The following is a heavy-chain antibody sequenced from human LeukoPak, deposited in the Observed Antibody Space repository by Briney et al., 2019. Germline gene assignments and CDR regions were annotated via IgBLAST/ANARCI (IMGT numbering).Heavy chain of an antibody. Sequence: GGSLRLSCAASGFTFSSYGMSWVRQAPGEGLKWVSIISASGSNTIYADSVKGRFTISRDNSKNTLYLQMNSLRDGDTAVYYCAKGASGSHYYSFDYWGQGTLVTVSS. CDR2: ISASGSNT. CDR3: AKGASGSHYYSFDY. D-gene: IGHD1-26*01. J-gene: IGHJ4*02. V-gene: IGHV3-23*01. CDR1: GFTFSSYG.